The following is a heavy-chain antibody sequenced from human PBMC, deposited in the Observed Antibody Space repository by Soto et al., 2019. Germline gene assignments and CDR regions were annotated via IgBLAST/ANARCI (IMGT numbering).Heavy chain of an antibody. Sequence: GASVKVSCKASGGTFSSYAISWVRQAPGQGLEWMGGIIPNNGTANYAQKFQGRVTMTTDTSTSTAYMELRSLRSDDTAVYYCARQASGSYYVNFDYWGQGTLVTVSS. CDR1: GGTFSSYA. D-gene: IGHD1-26*01. CDR3: ARQASGSYYVNFDY. CDR2: IIPNNGTA. J-gene: IGHJ4*02. V-gene: IGHV1-69*05.